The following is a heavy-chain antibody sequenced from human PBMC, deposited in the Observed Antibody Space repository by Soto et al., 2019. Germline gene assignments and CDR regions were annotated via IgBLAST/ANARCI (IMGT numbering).Heavy chain of an antibody. CDR3: VRGDGDRYDGHGYLGRH. V-gene: IGHV3-74*01. CDR2: MNMDGSRT. D-gene: IGHD2-21*01. CDR1: GFTFSIYW. Sequence: EVQLVESGGGLVQPGGSLRLSCAASGFTFSIYWRHWVGQAPGKGLVWVSRMNMDGSRTSYADFAKGRFTISRDDAKSTVYLQMSNLRAEDTAVYYCVRGDGDRYDGHGYLGRHWGQGTLVTVSS. J-gene: IGHJ4*02.